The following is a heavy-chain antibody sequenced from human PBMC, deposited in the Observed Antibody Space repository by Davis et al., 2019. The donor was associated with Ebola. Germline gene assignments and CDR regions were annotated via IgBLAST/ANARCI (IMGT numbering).Heavy chain of an antibody. CDR1: GYTFIYYY. CDR2: INPTSCAT. D-gene: IGHD2-2*01. V-gene: IGHV1-2*02. Sequence: ASVKVSCKAFGYTFIYYYINWVRQTPGQGLEWMGRINPTSCATTYAQRFQGRVTMTRDTSSGTAYMDLGSLKSDDTAVYYCARGPAANAPLDYWGQGTLVTVSS. J-gene: IGHJ4*02. CDR3: ARGPAANAPLDY.